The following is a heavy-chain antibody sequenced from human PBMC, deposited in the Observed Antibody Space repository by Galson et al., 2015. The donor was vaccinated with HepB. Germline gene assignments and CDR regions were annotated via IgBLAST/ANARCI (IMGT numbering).Heavy chain of an antibody. CDR2: ISGSGGST. D-gene: IGHD3-22*01. Sequence: SLRLSCAASGFTFSSYAMSWVRQAPGKGLEWVSAISGSGGSTYYADSVKGRFTISRDNSKNTLYLQMNSLRAEDTAVYYCASFRDIEYYDSSGYPPFYFDYWGQGTLVTVSS. CDR3: ASFRDIEYYDSSGYPPFYFDY. CDR1: GFTFSSYA. V-gene: IGHV3-23*01. J-gene: IGHJ4*02.